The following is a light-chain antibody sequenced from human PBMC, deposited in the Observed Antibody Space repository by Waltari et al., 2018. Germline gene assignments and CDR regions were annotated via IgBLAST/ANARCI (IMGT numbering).Light chain of an antibody. V-gene: IGLV2-14*01. CDR1: RGDAGDSNH. CDR3: SSYTSSGTYV. Sequence: QSALTQPASVSGSPGQSIPIPCTGTRGDAGDSNHVSWYQQPPGKAPKLMIYGVNNRPSGISNRFSGSKSGNTASLTISGLQAEDEADYYCSSYTSSGTYVFGVGTKVTVL. CDR2: GVN. J-gene: IGLJ1*01.